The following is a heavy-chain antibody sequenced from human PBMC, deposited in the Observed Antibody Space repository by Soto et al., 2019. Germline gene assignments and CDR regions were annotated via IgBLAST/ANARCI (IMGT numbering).Heavy chain of an antibody. CDR3: ARGRQRPSAAYKGHGYYGMDV. V-gene: IGHV4-34*04. Sequence: SETLSLTCAVFGGSFTDYYWTWIRQPPGKGLEWIGEITHTGGFDHNPSLDSRATISVDTTKNQFSLKLSSVTTADTALYYCARGRQRPSAAYKGHGYYGMDVWGQGTTVTVSS. CDR2: ITHTGGF. J-gene: IGHJ6*02. D-gene: IGHD2-2*01. CDR1: GGSFTDYY.